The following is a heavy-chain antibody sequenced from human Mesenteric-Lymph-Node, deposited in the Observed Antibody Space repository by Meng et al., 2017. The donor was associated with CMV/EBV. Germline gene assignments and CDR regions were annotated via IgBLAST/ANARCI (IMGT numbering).Heavy chain of an antibody. CDR2: FSGSGDST. V-gene: IGHV3-23*01. CDR3: GKGSRSTSWYYFDY. CDR1: GGSISSRY. Sequence: ETLSLTCSVSGGSISSRYNYWGWIRQPPGKGLEWVSGFSGSGDSTFYADSVKGRFTISRDNSKNTLYLQMNSLRTEDTAIYYCGKGSRSTSWYYFDYWGQGTLVTVSS. J-gene: IGHJ4*02. D-gene: IGHD6-13*01.